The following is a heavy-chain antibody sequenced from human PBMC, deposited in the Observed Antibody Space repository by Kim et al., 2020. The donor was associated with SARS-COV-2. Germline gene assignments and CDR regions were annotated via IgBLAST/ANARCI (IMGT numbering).Heavy chain of an antibody. J-gene: IGHJ4*02. Sequence: GSTYKHPSLKSRVTLTVDTSKNQFSLEMSSVTAADTAVYYCAREESGAFDYWGQGTLVTVSS. CDR3: AREESGAFDY. CDR2: GST. V-gene: IGHV4-31*02. D-gene: IGHD3-10*01.